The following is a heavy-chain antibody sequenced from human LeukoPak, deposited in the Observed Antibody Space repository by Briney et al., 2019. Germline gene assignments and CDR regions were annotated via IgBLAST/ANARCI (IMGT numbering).Heavy chain of an antibody. Sequence: SETLSLTCAVYGESFSGYFWNWIRQPPGKGLEWIGEINDSGSTNYNPSLKSRVTISVDTSKNQFSLKLSSVTAADTAVYYCARHGYLSPTDYYFDYWGQGTLVTVSS. V-gene: IGHV4-34*01. D-gene: IGHD1-1*01. J-gene: IGHJ4*02. CDR2: INDSGST. CDR1: GESFSGYF. CDR3: ARHGYLSPTDYYFDY.